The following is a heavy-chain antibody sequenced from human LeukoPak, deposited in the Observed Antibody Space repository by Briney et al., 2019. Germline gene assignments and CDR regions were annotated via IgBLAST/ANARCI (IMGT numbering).Heavy chain of an antibody. Sequence: ASVKVSCTASGYTFTNFGISWVRQAPGQGLEWMGWISAYNGNTNYAQELQGRVTMTTDASTSTAYLELRSLRSDDTAVYYCARGGGLVPGTWFDPWGQGTLVTVSS. CDR2: ISAYNGNT. CDR1: GYTFTNFG. V-gene: IGHV1-18*01. J-gene: IGHJ5*02. CDR3: ARGGGLVPGTWFDP. D-gene: IGHD6-19*01.